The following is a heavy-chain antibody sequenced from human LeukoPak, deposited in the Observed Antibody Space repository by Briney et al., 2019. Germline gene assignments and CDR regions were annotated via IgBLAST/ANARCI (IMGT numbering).Heavy chain of an antibody. CDR1: GYTFTGYG. CDR2: ISAYNGNT. D-gene: IGHD6-13*01. Sequence: GASVKVSCKASGYTFTGYGISWVRQAPGQGLEWMGWISAYNGNTNYAQKLQGGVTMTTDTSTSTAYMELRSLRSDDTAVYYCARGAVGSSWYQADYYFDYWGQGTLVTVSS. V-gene: IGHV1-18*01. CDR3: ARGAVGSSWYQADYYFDY. J-gene: IGHJ4*02.